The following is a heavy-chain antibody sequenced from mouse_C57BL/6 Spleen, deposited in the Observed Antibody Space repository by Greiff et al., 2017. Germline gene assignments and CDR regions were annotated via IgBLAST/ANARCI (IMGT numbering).Heavy chain of an antibody. D-gene: IGHD2-13*01. CDR1: GYTFTSYW. Sequence: QVQLQQPGAELVRPGSSVKLSCKASGYTFTSYWMDWVKQRPGQGLEWIGNIYPSDSETHYNQKLKDKAPLTVDKSSSTAYMQLSSLTSEDSAVYYCARQLGDRDLYAMDCWGQGTSVTFSS. V-gene: IGHV1-61*01. CDR2: IYPSDSET. CDR3: ARQLGDRDLYAMDC. J-gene: IGHJ4*01.